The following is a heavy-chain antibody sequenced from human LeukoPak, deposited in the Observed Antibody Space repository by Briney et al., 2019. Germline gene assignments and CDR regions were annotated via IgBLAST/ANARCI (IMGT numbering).Heavy chain of an antibody. CDR2: ISAYNGNT. J-gene: IGHJ5*02. D-gene: IGHD6-13*01. CDR1: GYTFTSYG. V-gene: IGHV1-18*01. CDR3: ARVIIAAAGTGWFDP. Sequence: ASVKVSCKASGYTFTSYGISWVRQAPGQGLEWMGWISAYNGNTNYAQKPQGRVTMTTDTSTSTAYMELRSLRSDDTTVYYCARVIIAAAGTGWFDPWGQGTLVTVSS.